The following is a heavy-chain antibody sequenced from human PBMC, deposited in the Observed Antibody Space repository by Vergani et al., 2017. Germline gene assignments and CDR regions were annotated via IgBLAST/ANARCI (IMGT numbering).Heavy chain of an antibody. V-gene: IGHV3-23*01. CDR1: GDSISSNN. CDR2: LTGGGGST. Sequence: VQLQESGPGLVKPPGTLSLTCAVSGDSISSNNCWTWVRQAPGKGLEWVSALTGGGGSTYYADSFKGRFIISRDNSRDTLYLQMNSLRPEDTATYYCVKDAGSYENFFDSWGQGTLVTVSS. D-gene: IGHD1-26*01. CDR3: VKDAGSYENFFDS. J-gene: IGHJ4*02.